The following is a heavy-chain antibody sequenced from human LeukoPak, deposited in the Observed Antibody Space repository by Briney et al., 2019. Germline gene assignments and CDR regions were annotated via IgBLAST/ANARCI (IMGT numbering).Heavy chain of an antibody. D-gene: IGHD3-22*01. CDR2: IIPIFGTA. Sequence: SVKVSCKASGGTFSSYAISWVRQAPGQGLEWMGGIIPIFGTANYAQKFQGRVTITTDESTSTAYMELSSLRSEDTAVYYCARGSGYCYDSSGYSYGYWGQGTLVTVSS. J-gene: IGHJ4*02. CDR1: GGTFSSYA. CDR3: ARGSGYCYDSSGYSYGY. V-gene: IGHV1-69*05.